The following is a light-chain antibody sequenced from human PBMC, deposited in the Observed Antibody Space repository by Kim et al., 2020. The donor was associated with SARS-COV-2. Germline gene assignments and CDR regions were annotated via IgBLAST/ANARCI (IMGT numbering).Light chain of an antibody. CDR2: TND. Sequence: QSALTQPPSASGTPGQRVTISCSGTSSNVGSQSVYWYQQLPGTAPRLVIYTNDRRPAGVPDRFSGSKSATSASLAISGLRSGDEADYYCASWDDSVNGWLFGGGTKLTVL. J-gene: IGLJ3*02. V-gene: IGLV1-47*01. CDR3: ASWDDSVNGWL. CDR1: SSNVGSQS.